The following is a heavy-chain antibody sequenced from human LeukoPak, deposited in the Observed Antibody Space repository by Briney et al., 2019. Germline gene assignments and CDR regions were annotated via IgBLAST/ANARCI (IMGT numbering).Heavy chain of an antibody. Sequence: PGGSLRLPCAASGFTFTNYAMNWVRQAPGKGLEWVSTLSPSGADTYYADSVKGRFTIPRDISKNTLYLQMNSLRAEDTAVYYCARRAYNWGAFDIWGQGTMVTVSS. D-gene: IGHD5-24*01. CDR1: GFTFTNYA. CDR3: ARRAYNWGAFDI. V-gene: IGHV3-23*01. J-gene: IGHJ3*02. CDR2: LSPSGADT.